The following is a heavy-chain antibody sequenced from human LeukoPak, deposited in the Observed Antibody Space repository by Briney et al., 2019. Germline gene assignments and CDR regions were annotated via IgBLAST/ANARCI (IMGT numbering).Heavy chain of an antibody. Sequence: ASVKVSCKASGGTFSSYAISWVRQAPEQGLEWMGGIIPIFGTANYAQKFQGRVTITADESTSTAYMELSSLRSEDTAVYYCARGFGSGATSHYYYGMDVWGQGTTVTVSS. CDR1: GGTFSSYA. CDR2: IIPIFGTA. J-gene: IGHJ6*02. D-gene: IGHD2-15*01. V-gene: IGHV1-69*13. CDR3: ARGFGSGATSHYYYGMDV.